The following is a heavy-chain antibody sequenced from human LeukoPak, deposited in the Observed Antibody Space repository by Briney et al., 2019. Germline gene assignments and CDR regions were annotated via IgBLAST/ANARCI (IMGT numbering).Heavy chain of an antibody. D-gene: IGHD1-26*01. V-gene: IGHV3-23*01. CDR1: GFTFSSYA. CDR2: ISGSGGST. Sequence: GGSPRLSCAASGFTFSSYAMTWVRQAPGKGLEWVSVISGSGGSTHYADSVKGRFTISRDNSKNTVYLQMSSLRVEDTAVYYCAKDGLAWENYFGCWGQGTLVSVSS. CDR3: AKDGLAWENYFGC. J-gene: IGHJ4*02.